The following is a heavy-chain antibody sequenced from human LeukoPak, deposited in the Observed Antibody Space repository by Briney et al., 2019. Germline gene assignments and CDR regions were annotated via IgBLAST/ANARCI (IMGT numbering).Heavy chain of an antibody. Sequence: SQTLSPTCTVSGGSISSGGYYWSWIRQHPGKGLEWIGYIYYSGSTYYNPSLKSRVTISVDTSKNQFSLKLSSVTAADTAVYYCARVLVVPAAMPGDYNWFDPWGQGTLVTVSS. CDR1: GGSISSGGYY. J-gene: IGHJ5*02. D-gene: IGHD2-2*01. CDR2: IYYSGST. V-gene: IGHV4-31*03. CDR3: ARVLVVPAAMPGDYNWFDP.